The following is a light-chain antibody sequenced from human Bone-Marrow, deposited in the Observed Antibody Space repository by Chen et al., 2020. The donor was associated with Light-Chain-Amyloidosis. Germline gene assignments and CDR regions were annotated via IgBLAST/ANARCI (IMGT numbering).Light chain of an antibody. Sequence: SYVLTPPSSVSVAPGQTATIACGGKNIGSTSVHGYQQTPGQAPLLVVYDYSDRPPGIPERLSGSNSGNTATLTISRVEAGDEADYYCQVWDRRSDRPVFGGGTKLTVL. V-gene: IGLV3-21*02. CDR2: DYS. CDR3: QVWDRRSDRPV. J-gene: IGLJ3*02. CDR1: NIGSTS.